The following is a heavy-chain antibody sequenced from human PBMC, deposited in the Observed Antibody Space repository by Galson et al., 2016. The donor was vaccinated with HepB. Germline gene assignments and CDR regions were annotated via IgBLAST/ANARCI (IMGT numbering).Heavy chain of an antibody. CDR2: IYTSGSP. Sequence: SETLSLTCTVSGGSISNYYWSWIRQPAGKGLEWIGHIYTSGSPNYNPSLKSRVTMSVDTSKNQFSLKLSSVTAADTAVYYCARDLYSYGYRNYFDYWGQGTLVTVSS. CDR3: ARDLYSYGYRNYFDY. J-gene: IGHJ4*02. V-gene: IGHV4-4*07. D-gene: IGHD5-18*01. CDR1: GGSISNYY.